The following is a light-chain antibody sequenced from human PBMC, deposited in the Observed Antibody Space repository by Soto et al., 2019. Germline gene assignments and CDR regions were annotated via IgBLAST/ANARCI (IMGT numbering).Light chain of an antibody. J-gene: IGLJ3*02. CDR3: AAWDDILNGRV. Sequence: QSVLTQPPSASGTPGQRVTISCSGSSSNIGSNTVNWYQQLPGTAPKPLIYSNNQRPSGVPDRFSGSKSGTSASLAISGLQSEDEADYYCAAWDDILNGRVFGGGTKLTVL. CDR2: SNN. V-gene: IGLV1-44*01. CDR1: SSNIGSNT.